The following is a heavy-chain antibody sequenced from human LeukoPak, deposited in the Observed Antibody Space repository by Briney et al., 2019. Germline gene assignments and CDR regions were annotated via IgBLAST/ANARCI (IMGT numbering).Heavy chain of an antibody. D-gene: IGHD3-22*01. J-gene: IGHJ4*02. CDR3: ARGPLSYDSSGYRQLPFDY. CDR1: GYTFTGYY. Sequence: SVKVSCKASGYTFTGYYMNWVRQAPGQGLEWMGGIIPIFGTANYAQKFQGRVTITADESTSTAYMELSSLRSEDTAVYYCARGPLSYDSSGYRQLPFDYWGQGTLVTVSS. V-gene: IGHV1-69*13. CDR2: IIPIFGTA.